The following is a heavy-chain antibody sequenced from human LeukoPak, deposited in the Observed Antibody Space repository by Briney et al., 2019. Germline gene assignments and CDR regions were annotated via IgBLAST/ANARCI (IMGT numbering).Heavy chain of an antibody. V-gene: IGHV3-53*01. CDR2: IYSAGDS. D-gene: IGHD2-21*01. CDR3: ASHYCSAGSCYSDG. J-gene: IGHJ4*02. CDR1: GFSISYNY. Sequence: GGSLRLSCVVSGFSISYNYMSWVRQAPGKGLEWVSLIYSAGDSYYADSVKGRFIISKDNSKNTVYLQMDRLRPDDTAVYYCASHYCSAGSCYSDGWGQGTLVTVSS.